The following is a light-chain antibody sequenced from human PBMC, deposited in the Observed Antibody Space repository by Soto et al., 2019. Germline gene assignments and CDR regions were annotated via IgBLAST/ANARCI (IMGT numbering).Light chain of an antibody. CDR1: QSVSSSY. V-gene: IGKV3-20*01. CDR3: QPYDSSPGT. J-gene: IGKJ1*01. Sequence: IVLPKSPGPLSLSPGERANTSCRASQSVSSSYLAWYQPKLGQAPRLLIYGASSRATGIPDRFSGSWSGTDCTLTISRLEPEDVAVYYCQPYDSSPGTVVQGTKGDLK. CDR2: GAS.